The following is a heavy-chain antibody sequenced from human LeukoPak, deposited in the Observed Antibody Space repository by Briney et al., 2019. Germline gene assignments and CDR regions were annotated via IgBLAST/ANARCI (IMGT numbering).Heavy chain of an antibody. Sequence: GGSLRLSCAASGFTFSSYGMHWVRQAPGKGLEWVAFIRYDGSNKYYADSVKGRFTISRDNSKNTLYLQMNSLRAEDTAVYYCAKTGGDIVVVPAYPRVWGQGTLVTVSS. CDR3: AKTGGDIVVVPAYPRV. CDR2: IRYDGSNK. CDR1: GFTFSSYG. V-gene: IGHV3-30*02. J-gene: IGHJ4*02. D-gene: IGHD2-2*01.